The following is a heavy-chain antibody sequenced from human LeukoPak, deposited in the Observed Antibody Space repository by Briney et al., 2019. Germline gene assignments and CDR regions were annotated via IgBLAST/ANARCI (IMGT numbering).Heavy chain of an antibody. CDR3: ARGNYGSGSYYVVDFDY. J-gene: IGHJ4*02. V-gene: IGHV4-59*01. CDR2: IYQGGNT. CDR1: GDSIRNFY. Sequence: SETLSLTCTVSGDSIRNFYWNWIRRSPGKGLEWIGYIYQGGNTNYNPSLKSRLTMSIDTSKNQFSLNLNSVTAADMAVYYCARGNYGSGSYYVVDFDYWGQGTLVTVSS. D-gene: IGHD3-10*01.